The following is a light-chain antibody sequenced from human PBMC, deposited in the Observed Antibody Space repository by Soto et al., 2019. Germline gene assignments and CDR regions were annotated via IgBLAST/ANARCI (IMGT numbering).Light chain of an antibody. V-gene: IGKV1-9*01. J-gene: IGKJ5*01. CDR3: QQHKGYPLT. CDR1: QDISSY. Sequence: DIQMTQSPSSVSASVGDRVTTTCRASQDISSYLTWYQQKPGKAPTLLIYAASTLQGGVPSRFSGSGSGTDFTLTISSLQPEDFATYYCQQHKGYPLTFGQGTRLEIK. CDR2: AAS.